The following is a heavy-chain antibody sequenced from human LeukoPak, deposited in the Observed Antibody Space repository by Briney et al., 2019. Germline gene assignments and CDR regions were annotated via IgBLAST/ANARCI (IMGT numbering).Heavy chain of an antibody. CDR3: AREGGYGDYWFDP. Sequence: PGGSLRLSCAASGFTFSSYWMHWVRHAPGKGLVWVSRINSDGSSTSYADSVKGRFTISRDNAKNTLYLQMNSLRAEDTAVYYCAREGGYGDYWFDPWGQGTLVTVSS. D-gene: IGHD4-17*01. J-gene: IGHJ5*02. V-gene: IGHV3-74*01. CDR1: GFTFSSYW. CDR2: INSDGSST.